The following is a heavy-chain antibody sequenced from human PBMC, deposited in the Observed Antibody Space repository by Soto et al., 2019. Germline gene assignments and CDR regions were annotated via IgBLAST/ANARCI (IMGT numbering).Heavy chain of an antibody. Sequence: PGGSLRLSCATSGFTFSNYRMNWVRQAPGKGLEWVASISGSGKDTFYRDSVKGRFTISRDNAECSLVLQMNSLTVDDTAVYHCARVHLVRTSSYYCGMDVWGPGTTVTVSS. V-gene: IGHV3-21*06. D-gene: IGHD6-6*01. CDR2: ISGSGKDT. CDR1: GFTFSNYR. J-gene: IGHJ6*02. CDR3: ARVHLVRTSSYYCGMDV.